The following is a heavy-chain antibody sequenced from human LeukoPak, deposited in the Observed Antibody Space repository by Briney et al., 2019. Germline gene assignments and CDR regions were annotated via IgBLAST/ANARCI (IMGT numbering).Heavy chain of an antibody. V-gene: IGHV2-5*01. CDR3: AHGYGDYDPYFDY. CDR1: GFSLATSRVG. D-gene: IGHD4-17*01. CDR2: IYWNDNK. J-gene: IGHJ4*02. Sequence: SGPTLVKPTQTLTLTCTFSGFSLATSRVGVGWIRQPPGKALDGLALIYWNDNKRYSPSLRSRLTVTKDTSKTQVFLTMTKMDPVDTATYYCAHGYGDYDPYFDYWGQGTLVTVSS.